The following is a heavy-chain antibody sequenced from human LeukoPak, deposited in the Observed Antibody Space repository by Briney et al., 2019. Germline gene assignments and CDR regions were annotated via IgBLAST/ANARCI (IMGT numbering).Heavy chain of an antibody. CDR1: GFTFSSYA. V-gene: IGHV3-23*01. CDR3: AKDYSFSSSSSSFTN. Sequence: PGGSLRLSCAASGFTFSSYAMSWVRQAPGKGLEWVSAISGSGGSTYYADSMKGRITISRDNSKNTLYLQMNSLRAEDTAVYYCAKDYSFSSSSSSFTNWGQGTLVTVSS. D-gene: IGHD6-6*01. CDR2: ISGSGGST. J-gene: IGHJ4*02.